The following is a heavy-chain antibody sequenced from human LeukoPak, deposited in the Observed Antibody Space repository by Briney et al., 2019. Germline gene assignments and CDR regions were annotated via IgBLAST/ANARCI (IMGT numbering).Heavy chain of an antibody. D-gene: IGHD4-17*01. V-gene: IGHV3-30*03. CDR3: AAGGDYPHFDY. Sequence: GGSLRLSCAASGFTFINYGMHWVRQAPGKGLEWVAVISYDGTSKYYADSVKGRFTISRDNSKNTLYLQMNSLRAEDTAVFYCAAGGDYPHFDYWGQGTLVTVSS. J-gene: IGHJ4*02. CDR1: GFTFINYG. CDR2: ISYDGTSK.